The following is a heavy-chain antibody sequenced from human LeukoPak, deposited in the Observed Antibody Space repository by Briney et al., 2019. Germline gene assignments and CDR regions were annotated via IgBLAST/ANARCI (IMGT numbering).Heavy chain of an antibody. CDR3: AHSGTVTSPHDAFDV. CDR2: IYWYDDK. J-gene: IGHJ3*01. V-gene: IGHV2-5*01. CDR1: GISVSASGVG. Sequence: SGPTLVKPTHARALTCTCSGISVSASGVGVGWIRQPPGKALDWLALIYWYDDKRYSPSLKSRLTITKDTSKNQVVLTLTNMDPVDTGTYYCAHSGTVTSPHDAFDVWGQGTMVTVSS. D-gene: IGHD4-17*01.